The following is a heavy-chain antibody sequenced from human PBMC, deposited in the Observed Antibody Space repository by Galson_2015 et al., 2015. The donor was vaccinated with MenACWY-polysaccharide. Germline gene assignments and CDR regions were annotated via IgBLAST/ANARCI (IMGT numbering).Heavy chain of an antibody. CDR1: GYSYTSYW. V-gene: IGHV5-51*03. Sequence: QSGAEVKKPGESLKISCKGSGYSYTSYWIGWVRQMPGKGMEWMGMIYPSDSDTRYSPSFQGQVTISADKSISTAYLQWSSLRASDTAIYFCVSHPYADFWGQVPLLTVSS. CDR2: IYPSDSDT. CDR3: VSHPYADF. J-gene: IGHJ4*02.